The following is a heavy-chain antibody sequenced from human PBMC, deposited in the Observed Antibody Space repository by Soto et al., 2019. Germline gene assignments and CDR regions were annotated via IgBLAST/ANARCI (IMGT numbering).Heavy chain of an antibody. J-gene: IGHJ6*02. CDR1: GGSVTSKNW. D-gene: IGHD3-10*01. Sequence: QVQLLESGPGLVKPSGTLSLTCVVSGGSVTSKNWWWSWVRLSPGERPEWIGQVYYTGSIKYNPSRRGRATSALDKSKNLWALRVTSVTAADTALCDCAKLTGIKMPDSPSTYHFAMDVWGQGTTVIVSS. V-gene: IGHV4-4*02. CDR2: VYYTGSI. CDR3: AKLTGIKMPDSPSTYHFAMDV.